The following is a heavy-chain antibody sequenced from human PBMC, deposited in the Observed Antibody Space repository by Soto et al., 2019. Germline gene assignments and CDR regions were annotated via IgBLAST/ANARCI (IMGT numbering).Heavy chain of an antibody. Sequence: GGSLRLSCEASGFTFSGHWLTWVRQAPGKGLEWVANINQDGHQTYYVDSLRGRFIISRDNAKNSLFLQLNSLRDDDTAVYYCAREFYGPGDYWGQGTLVTVSS. CDR1: GFTFSGHW. CDR2: INQDGHQT. J-gene: IGHJ4*02. D-gene: IGHD4-17*01. CDR3: AREFYGPGDY. V-gene: IGHV3-7*05.